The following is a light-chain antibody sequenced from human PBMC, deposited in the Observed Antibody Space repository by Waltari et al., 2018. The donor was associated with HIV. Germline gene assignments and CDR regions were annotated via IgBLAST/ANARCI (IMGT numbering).Light chain of an antibody. CDR1: QNIGIN. J-gene: IGKJ5*01. CDR3: QQYNRWPLT. CDR2: GAF. V-gene: IGKV3-15*01. Sequence: EIDMTQSPATLSVSPGERVSLSCRASQNIGINLAWFQQKPGQAPRVLVYGAFSRATGIPARFSGRGSGTEFTLTIARLQSEDSTVYFCQQYNRWPLTFGQGTRLEIK.